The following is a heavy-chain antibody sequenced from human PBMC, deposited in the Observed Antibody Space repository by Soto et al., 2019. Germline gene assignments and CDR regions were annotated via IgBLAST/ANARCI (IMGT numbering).Heavy chain of an antibody. D-gene: IGHD1-26*01. CDR1: GGSISSGGYY. CDR3: ARTSQIVGLDY. CDR2: IYYSGST. Sequence: KPSETLSLTCTVSGGSISSGGYYWSWIRQHPGKGLEWIGYIYYSGSTYYNPSLKSRVTISVDTSKNQFSLKLSSVTAADTAVYYCARTSQIVGLDYWGQGTLVTVSS. V-gene: IGHV4-31*03. J-gene: IGHJ4*02.